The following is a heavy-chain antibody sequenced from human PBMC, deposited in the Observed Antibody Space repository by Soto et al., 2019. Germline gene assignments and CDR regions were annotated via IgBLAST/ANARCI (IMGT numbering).Heavy chain of an antibody. Sequence: TLSLTCTVSGGSISSGGYYWSWIRQHPGKGLEWIGYIYYSGSTYYNPSLKSRVTISVDTSKNQFSLKLSSVTAADTAVYYCARVGSYGPYGMDVWGQGTTVTVYS. CDR3: ARVGSYGPYGMDV. V-gene: IGHV4-31*03. CDR2: IYYSGST. D-gene: IGHD5-18*01. CDR1: GGSISSGGYY. J-gene: IGHJ6*02.